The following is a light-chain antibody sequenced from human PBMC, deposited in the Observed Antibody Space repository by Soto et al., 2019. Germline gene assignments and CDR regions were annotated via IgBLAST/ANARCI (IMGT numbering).Light chain of an antibody. CDR1: QDISTH. Sequence: DIQMTQSPSTLSASVGDRVTLTCRASQDISTHLAWYQQQPGKAPNLLISDASSLETGVPPRFSGSGSGTEFTLTINSLQPGDFATYSCQQYSSYSITFGQGTRLEIK. CDR3: QQYSSYSIT. J-gene: IGKJ5*01. CDR2: DAS. V-gene: IGKV1-5*01.